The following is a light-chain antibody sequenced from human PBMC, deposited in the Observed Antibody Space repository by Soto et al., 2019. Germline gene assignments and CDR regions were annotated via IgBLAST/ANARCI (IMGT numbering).Light chain of an antibody. Sequence: SYELTQPPSVSVTPGKTARITCGGNNIGDKSVHWYQQKPGQAPVLVIYYDIDRPSGIPERFSGSNSGNTATLTINSVEAGDEADYYCHVWDSSSDHRGVVFGGGTQLTV. V-gene: IGLV3-21*04. CDR3: HVWDSSSDHRGVV. CDR2: YDI. J-gene: IGLJ2*01. CDR1: NIGDKS.